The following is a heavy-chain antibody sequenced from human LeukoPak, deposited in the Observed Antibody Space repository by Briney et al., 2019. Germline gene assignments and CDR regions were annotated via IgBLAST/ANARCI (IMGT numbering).Heavy chain of an antibody. Sequence: ASVKVSCKASGYTFTSYAMHWVRQAPGQRLEWMGWINAGNGNTKYSQEFQGRVTITRDTSASTAYMELSSLRSEDMAVYYCARPGADYDYFDYWGQGTLVTVSS. V-gene: IGHV1-3*03. D-gene: IGHD4/OR15-4a*01. CDR1: GYTFTSYA. CDR2: INAGNGNT. J-gene: IGHJ4*02. CDR3: ARPGADYDYFDY.